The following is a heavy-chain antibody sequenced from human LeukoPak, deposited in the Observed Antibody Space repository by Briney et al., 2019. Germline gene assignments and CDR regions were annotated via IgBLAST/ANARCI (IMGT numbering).Heavy chain of an antibody. V-gene: IGHV5-51*01. Sequence: GESLKISCKGSGDSFTSYWIGWGRQMPGKGLEWMGVVYPGDSGTRYSPSFQGQVTISADKSISTAYLQWSSLKASDTAMYYCARLMGASWQQQDYWGQGTLVTVSS. CDR1: GDSFTSYW. J-gene: IGHJ4*02. CDR3: ARLMGASWQQQDY. D-gene: IGHD6-13*01. CDR2: VYPGDSGT.